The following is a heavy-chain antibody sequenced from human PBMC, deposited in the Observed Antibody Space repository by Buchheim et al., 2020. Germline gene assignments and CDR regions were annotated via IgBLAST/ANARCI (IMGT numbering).Heavy chain of an antibody. Sequence: QVQLQESGPGLVKPSETLSLTCTVSGGSFSSGTYYWSWIRQPPGKGLEWIGEIYHSGSTNYNPSLKSRVTISVDKSKNQFSLKLSSVTAADTAVYYCARAVTPQRRTRLNWFDPWGQGTL. CDR3: ARAVTPQRRTRLNWFDP. V-gene: IGHV4-39*07. CDR2: IYHSGST. J-gene: IGHJ5*02. D-gene: IGHD1-1*01. CDR1: GGSFSSGTYY.